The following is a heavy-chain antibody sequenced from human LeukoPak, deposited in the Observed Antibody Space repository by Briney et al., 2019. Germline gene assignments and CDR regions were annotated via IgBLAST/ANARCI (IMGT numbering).Heavy chain of an antibody. Sequence: VASVKVSCKASGYTFTGYYMHWVRQAPGQGLEWLGWINPNSGGTNYAQKFQGRVTMTRDTSISTAYMELSRLRSDDTAVYYCARDFRVTTEYNWFDPWGQGTLVTVSS. J-gene: IGHJ5*02. CDR3: ARDFRVTTEYNWFDP. CDR1: GYTFTGYY. V-gene: IGHV1-2*02. D-gene: IGHD3-3*01. CDR2: INPNSGGT.